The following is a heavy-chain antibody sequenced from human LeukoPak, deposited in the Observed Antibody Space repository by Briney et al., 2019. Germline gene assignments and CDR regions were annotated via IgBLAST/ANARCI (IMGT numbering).Heavy chain of an antibody. CDR3: AKDSGPGSDFDY. CDR1: GFTFSSYG. V-gene: IGHV3-30*02. J-gene: IGHJ4*02. Sequence: GGSLRLSCAASGFTFSSYGMHWVRQAPGKVLEWVAFIRYDGSNKYYADSVKGRFTISRDNSKNTLYLQMNSLRAEDTAVYYCAKDSGPGSDFDYWGQGILVTVSS. CDR2: IRYDGSNK. D-gene: IGHD1-26*01.